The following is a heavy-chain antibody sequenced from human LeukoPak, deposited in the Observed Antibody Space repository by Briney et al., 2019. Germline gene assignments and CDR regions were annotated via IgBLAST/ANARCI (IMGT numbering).Heavy chain of an antibody. J-gene: IGHJ4*02. CDR3: ARNVDTAMVDY. Sequence: PGGSLRLSCAASGFSFSSYNMKWVRQAPGKGLEWISYISSSGNTMYYADSVRGRFTISRDNAKNSLYLQMNSLRAEDTAVYYCARNVDTAMVDYWGQGTLATVSS. CDR2: ISSSGNTM. D-gene: IGHD5-18*01. V-gene: IGHV3-48*04. CDR1: GFSFSSYN.